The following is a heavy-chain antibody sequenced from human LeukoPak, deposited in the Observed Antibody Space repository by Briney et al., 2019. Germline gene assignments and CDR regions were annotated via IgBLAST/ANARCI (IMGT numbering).Heavy chain of an antibody. V-gene: IGHV3-23*01. D-gene: IGHD3-9*01. Sequence: PGGSLRLSCAASGSTFSSYAMSWVRQAPGKGLEWVSAISGSGGSTYYADSVKGRFTISRGNSKNTLYLQMNSLRAEDTAVYYCAKGDYDILTGYPSGFDYWGQGTLVTVSS. CDR1: GSTFSSYA. CDR2: ISGSGGST. CDR3: AKGDYDILTGYPSGFDY. J-gene: IGHJ4*02.